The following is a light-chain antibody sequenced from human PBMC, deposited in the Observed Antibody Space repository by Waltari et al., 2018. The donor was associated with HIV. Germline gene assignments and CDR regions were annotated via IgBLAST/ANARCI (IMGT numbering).Light chain of an antibody. CDR1: QTVTSSH. J-gene: IGKJ2*01. CDR2: GAS. CDR3: HQYGGTPRT. V-gene: IGKV3-20*01. Sequence: EIVLTQSPGPLSLSPGEGATLFCRSSQTVTSSHLAWYQQRPEHARRLLNYGASTRATGIPDWFSGSGSRTEFTLTVNILEPESFAVYYCHQYGGTPRTFGQGTKVEIK.